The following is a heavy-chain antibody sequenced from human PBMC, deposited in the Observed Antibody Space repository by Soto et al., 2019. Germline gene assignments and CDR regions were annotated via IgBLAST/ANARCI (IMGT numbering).Heavy chain of an antibody. J-gene: IGHJ4*02. D-gene: IGHD4-17*01. CDR2: IYYTGTT. CDR1: GASLSSGGYF. Sequence: QVQLQESGPGLVKPSQTLSLTCTVSGASLSSGGYFWSWIRQRPGKGLEWIAYIYYTGTTYYNPSLKSRVTMSIDTSQNQFSLNLNSVTAADTAVYYCAGDGDYYFDSWGQGTLFTVSS. CDR3: AGDGDYYFDS. V-gene: IGHV4-31*03.